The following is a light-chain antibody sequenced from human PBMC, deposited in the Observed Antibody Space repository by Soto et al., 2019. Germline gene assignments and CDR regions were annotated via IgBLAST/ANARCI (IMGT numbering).Light chain of an antibody. CDR1: QSISSW. CDR3: QQYNSYPWT. V-gene: IGKV1-5*01. Sequence: DIQITQSPSTLSASVGDRVTITCRASQSISSWLAWYQQKPGKAPKLLIYDASSLESGVPSNFSGSGSGTEFTLTISSLQPEDFATYYCQQYNSYPWTFGQGTKVDIK. J-gene: IGKJ1*01. CDR2: DAS.